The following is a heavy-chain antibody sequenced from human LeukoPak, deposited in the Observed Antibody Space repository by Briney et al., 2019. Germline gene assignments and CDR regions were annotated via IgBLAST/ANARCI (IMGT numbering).Heavy chain of an antibody. D-gene: IGHD1-26*01. CDR2: ISAYNGNT. V-gene: IGHV1-18*04. J-gene: IGHJ4*02. CDR1: GYTFTSYY. CDR3: ARVVVGAWDLIDY. Sequence: ASVKVSCQASGYTFTSYYIHWVRQAPGQGLEWMGWISAYNGNTNYAQKLQGRVTMTTDTSTSTAYMELRSLRSDDTAVYYCARVVVGAWDLIDYWGQGTLVTVSS.